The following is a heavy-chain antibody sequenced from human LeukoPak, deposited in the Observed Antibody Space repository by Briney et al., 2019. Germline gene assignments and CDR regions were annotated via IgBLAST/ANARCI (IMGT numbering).Heavy chain of an antibody. CDR1: GFTFSSYS. Sequence: TGGSLRLSCAASGFTFSSYSMNWVRQAPGRGLEWVSSISSSSSYIYYADSVKGRFTISRGNAKNSLYLQMNSLRAEDTAVYYCARFPHIAVAGFYYYYGMDVWGQGTTVTVSS. V-gene: IGHV3-21*01. J-gene: IGHJ6*02. D-gene: IGHD6-19*01. CDR3: ARFPHIAVAGFYYYYGMDV. CDR2: ISSSSSYI.